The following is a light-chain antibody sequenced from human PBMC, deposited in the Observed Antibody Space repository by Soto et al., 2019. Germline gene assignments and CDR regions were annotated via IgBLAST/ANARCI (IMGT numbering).Light chain of an antibody. V-gene: IGLV4-69*01. CDR2: INSDGSH. Sequence: QPVLTQSPSASASLGASVRLTCTLSSGHSNYAIAWHRQQPEKGPQYLMRINSDGSHSKGDGIPDRFSGSRSGAERYLTISSLQSEDEADYYCQTWGTGIQVIGGGTKLTVL. CDR1: SGHSNYA. J-gene: IGLJ3*02. CDR3: QTWGTGIQV.